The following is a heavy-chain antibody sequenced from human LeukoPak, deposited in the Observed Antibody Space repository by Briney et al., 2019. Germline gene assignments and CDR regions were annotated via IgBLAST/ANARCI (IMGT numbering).Heavy chain of an antibody. Sequence: SETLSLTCTVSGGSISSYYWSWIRQPPGKGLEWIGYIYYSGSTNYNPSLKSRVTISVDTSKNQFSLKLSSVTAADTAMYYCARDGIGSGWYYFDYWGQGTLVTVSS. V-gene: IGHV4-59*01. J-gene: IGHJ4*02. CDR3: ARDGIGSGWYYFDY. D-gene: IGHD6-19*01. CDR2: IYYSGST. CDR1: GGSISSYY.